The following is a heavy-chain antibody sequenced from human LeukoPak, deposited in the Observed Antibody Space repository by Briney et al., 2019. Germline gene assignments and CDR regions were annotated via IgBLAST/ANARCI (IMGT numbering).Heavy chain of an antibody. V-gene: IGHV3-66*01. CDR1: GFTVSSNY. Sequence: GGSLRLSCAAPGFTVSSNYMSWVRQAPGKGLEWVSVIYSGGSTYYADSVKGRFTISRDNSKNTLYLQMNSLRAEDTAVYYCARAGGYGDYDVYWGQGTLVTVSS. CDR3: ARAGGYGDYDVY. CDR2: IYSGGST. D-gene: IGHD4-17*01. J-gene: IGHJ4*02.